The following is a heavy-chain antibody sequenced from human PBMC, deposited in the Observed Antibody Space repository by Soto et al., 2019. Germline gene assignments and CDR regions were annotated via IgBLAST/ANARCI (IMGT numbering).Heavy chain of an antibody. CDR3: ARDRRKYYDILTGYDYYYYMDV. CDR1: GGSISSYY. Sequence: SETLSLTCTVSGGSISSYYWSWIRQPPGKGLEWIGYIYYSGSTNYNPSLKSRVTISVDTSKNQFSLKLSSVTAADTAVYYCARDRRKYYDILTGYDYYYYMDVWGKGTTVTVSS. CDR2: IYYSGST. V-gene: IGHV4-59*01. J-gene: IGHJ6*03. D-gene: IGHD3-9*01.